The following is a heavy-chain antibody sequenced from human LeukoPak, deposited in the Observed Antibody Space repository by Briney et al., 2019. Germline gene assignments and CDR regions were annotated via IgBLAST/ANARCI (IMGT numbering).Heavy chain of an antibody. J-gene: IGHJ4*02. V-gene: IGHV3-30*18. CDR1: GFTFSSYG. CDR3: AKDAHRIAARPRYFDY. CDR2: ISYDGSNK. D-gene: IGHD6-6*01. Sequence: PGRSLRLSCAASGFTFSSYGMHWVRQAPGKGLEWVAVISYDGSNKYYADSVKGRFTISRDNSKNTLYLQMNSLRAEDTAVYYCAKDAHRIAARPRYFDYWGQGTLVTVSS.